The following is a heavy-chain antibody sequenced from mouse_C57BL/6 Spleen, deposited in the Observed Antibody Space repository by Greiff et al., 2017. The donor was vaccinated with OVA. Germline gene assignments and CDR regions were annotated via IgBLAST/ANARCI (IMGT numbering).Heavy chain of an antibody. V-gene: IGHV1-53*01. D-gene: IGHD2-3*01. CDR3: ARGLLRDPWFAY. J-gene: IGHJ3*01. CDR1: GYTFTSYW. CDR2: INPSNGGT. Sequence: VKLQQPGTELVKPGASVKLSCKASGYTFTSYWMHWVKQRPGQGLEWIGNINPSNGGTNYNEKFKSKATLTVDKSSSTAYMQLSSLTSEDSAVYYCARGLLRDPWFAYWGQGTLVTVSA.